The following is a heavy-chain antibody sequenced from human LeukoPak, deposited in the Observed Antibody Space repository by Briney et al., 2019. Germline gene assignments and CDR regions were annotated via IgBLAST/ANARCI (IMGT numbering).Heavy chain of an antibody. CDR2: MFYSGST. Sequence: PSETLSLTCAVSGGSISSSSYYWAWIRQPPGKGLEWVGSMFYSGSTYYNPSLKSRVTISVDTSKNQFSLKLSSVTAADTAVYYCARGGSGSYRHDYYYYGMDVWGQGTTVTVSS. CDR3: ARGGSGSYRHDYYYYGMDV. CDR1: GGSISSSSYY. J-gene: IGHJ6*02. D-gene: IGHD3-10*01. V-gene: IGHV4-39*07.